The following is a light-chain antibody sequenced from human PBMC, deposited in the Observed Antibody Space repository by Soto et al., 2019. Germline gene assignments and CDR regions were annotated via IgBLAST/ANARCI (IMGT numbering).Light chain of an antibody. J-gene: IGLJ1*01. V-gene: IGLV2-14*03. CDR3: SSYTSSSTRV. Sequence: QSVLTQPASVSGSPGQSITISCTRTNSDVGGYNYVSWYQHHPGKAPKLMIYDVSNRPSGVSNRFSGSKSGNTASLTISGLQAEDEADYYCSSYTSSSTRVFGTGTKVTVL. CDR2: DVS. CDR1: NSDVGGYNY.